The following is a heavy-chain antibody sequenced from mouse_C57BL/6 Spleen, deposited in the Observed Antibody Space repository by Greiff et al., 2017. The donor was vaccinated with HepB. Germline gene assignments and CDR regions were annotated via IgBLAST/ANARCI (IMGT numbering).Heavy chain of an antibody. CDR2: INPGSGGT. CDR1: GYAFTNYL. D-gene: IGHD2-5*01. J-gene: IGHJ3*01. CDR3: ARFYYSNYEGFAY. Sequence: QVQLQQSGAELVRPGTSVKVSCKASGYAFTNYLIEWVKQRPGQGLEWIGVINPGSGGTNYNEKFKGKATLTADKPSSTSYMQLSSLTSEDSAVYCCARFYYSNYEGFAYWGQGTLVTVSA. V-gene: IGHV1-54*01.